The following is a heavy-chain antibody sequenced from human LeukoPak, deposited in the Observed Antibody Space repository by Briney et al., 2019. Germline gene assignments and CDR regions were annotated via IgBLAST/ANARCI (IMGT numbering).Heavy chain of an antibody. CDR1: GYSISSGSYY. J-gene: IGHJ3*02. V-gene: IGHV4-61*02. CDR2: IYTSGSA. D-gene: IGHD4-17*01. Sequence: KPSETLSLTCTVSGYSISSGSYYWSWIRQPAGKGLEWIGRIYTSGSANYNPSLKSRVTISVDTSKNQFSLKLSSVTAADTAVYYCAREPDYGVTGAFDIWGQGTMVTVSS. CDR3: AREPDYGVTGAFDI.